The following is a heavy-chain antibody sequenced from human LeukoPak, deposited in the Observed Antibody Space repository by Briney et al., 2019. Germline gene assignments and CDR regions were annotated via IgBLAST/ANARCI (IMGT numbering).Heavy chain of an antibody. CDR3: ATTLGPNYDFWSGYYYYYYMDV. Sequence: SVKVSCKASGGTFSSYAISWVRQAPGQGLEWMGGIIPIFGTANYAQKFQGRVTITTDESTSTAYMGLSSLRSEDTAVYYCATTLGPNYDFWSGYYYYYYMDVWGKGTTVTVSS. D-gene: IGHD3-3*01. CDR1: GGTFSSYA. J-gene: IGHJ6*03. CDR2: IIPIFGTA. V-gene: IGHV1-69*05.